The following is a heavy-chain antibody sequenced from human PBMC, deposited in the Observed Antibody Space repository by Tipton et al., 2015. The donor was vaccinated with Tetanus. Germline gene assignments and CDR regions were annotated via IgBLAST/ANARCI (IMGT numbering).Heavy chain of an antibody. D-gene: IGHD5-18*01. J-gene: IGHJ4*02. Sequence: SLRLSCAASGFTFSNYDMKWVRQAPGKGLEWVSVIYSHSSGSSTYYADSVKGRFTISRDDSKNTLYLQMNSLRADDTAVYYCAKGSGGYSYGSSDNWGQGTLVTVTS. CDR3: AKGSGGYSYGSSDN. CDR2: IYSHSSGSST. CDR1: GFTFSNYD. V-gene: IGHV3-23*03.